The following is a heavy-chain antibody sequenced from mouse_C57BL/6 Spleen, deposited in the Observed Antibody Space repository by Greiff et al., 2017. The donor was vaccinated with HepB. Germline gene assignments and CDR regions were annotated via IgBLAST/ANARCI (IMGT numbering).Heavy chain of an antibody. CDR2: INPGSGGT. V-gene: IGHV1-54*01. CDR1: GYAFTNYL. D-gene: IGHD1-1*01. CDR3: ARSLRSLDY. Sequence: QVQLKESGAELVRPGTSVKVSCKASGYAFTNYLIEWVKQRPGQGLEWIGVINPGSGGTNYNEKFKGKATLTADKSSSTAYMQLSSLTSEDSAVYFCARSLRSLDYWGQGTTLTVSS. J-gene: IGHJ2*01.